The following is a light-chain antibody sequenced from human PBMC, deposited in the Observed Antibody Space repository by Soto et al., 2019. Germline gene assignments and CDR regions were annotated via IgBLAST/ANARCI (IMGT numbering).Light chain of an antibody. CDR2: DAS. V-gene: IGKV1-9*01. J-gene: IGKJ4*01. CDR3: QQLSIYPLT. Sequence: DIQLTQSPSFLSASVGDRVTITCRASQGIGRYLACYQEKPGKAPKFLIYDASTLQSGVPSRFSGSGSGTEFTLTISSLQPEDFATYYCQQLSIYPLTFGGGTKVDI. CDR1: QGIGRY.